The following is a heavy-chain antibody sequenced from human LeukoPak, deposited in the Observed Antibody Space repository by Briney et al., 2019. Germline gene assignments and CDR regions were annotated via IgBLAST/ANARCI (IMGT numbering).Heavy chain of an antibody. Sequence: GASVKVSCKASGGTFSSYAISWVRQAPGQGLEWMGRIIPILGIANYAQKFQGRVTMTRDTSTSTVYMELSSPRSEDTAVYYCARDLGYCSSTSCYGFDNWFDPWGQGTLVTVSS. D-gene: IGHD2-2*01. V-gene: IGHV1-69*04. CDR1: GGTFSSYA. J-gene: IGHJ5*02. CDR3: ARDLGYCSSTSCYGFDNWFDP. CDR2: IIPILGIA.